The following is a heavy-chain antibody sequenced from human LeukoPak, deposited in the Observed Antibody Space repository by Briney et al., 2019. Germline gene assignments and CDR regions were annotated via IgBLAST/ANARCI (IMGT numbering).Heavy chain of an antibody. CDR3: ASVRGDYYFDY. D-gene: IGHD2-21*02. V-gene: IGHV3-7*02. Sequence: GGSLRLSCAASGFIFSSYWMTWVRQAPGKGLEWVANIKQGGSEKYYVDSVKGRFTISRDNAKNSLYLQTNSLRAEDTAVYYCASVRGDYYFDYWGQETLVTVSS. J-gene: IGHJ4*02. CDR1: GFIFSSYW. CDR2: IKQGGSEK.